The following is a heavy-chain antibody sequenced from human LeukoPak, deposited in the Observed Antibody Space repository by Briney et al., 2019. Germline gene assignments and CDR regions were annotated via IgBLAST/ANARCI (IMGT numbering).Heavy chain of an antibody. CDR2: ISYDGSNK. CDR1: GFSFRSYA. V-gene: IGHV3-30*04. CDR3: ARDLRHQLLYCLDY. J-gene: IGHJ4*02. Sequence: GGSLRLSCAASGFSFRSYAMHWVRQAPGKGLEWVAVISYDGSNKYYADSVKGRFTISRDNSKNTLYLQMNSLRAEDTAVYYCARDLRHQLLYCLDYWGQGTLATVSS. D-gene: IGHD2-2*02.